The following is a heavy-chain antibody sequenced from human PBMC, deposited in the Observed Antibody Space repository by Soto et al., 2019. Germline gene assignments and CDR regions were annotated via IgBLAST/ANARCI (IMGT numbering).Heavy chain of an antibody. CDR2: IYYSGST. CDR3: CARHWFGELLSN. J-gene: IGHJ4*02. CDR1: GGSISSGGXX. D-gene: IGHD3-10*01. Sequence: QVQLQESGPGLVKPSQTLSLTCTVSGGSISSGGXXWSWIRQHPGKGLEWIGYIYYSGSTYYNPSLKSRXXISXXXXXNXXSXXXXXXXXXXXAVYYCARHWFGELLSNWGQGTLVTVSS. V-gene: IGHV4-31*03.